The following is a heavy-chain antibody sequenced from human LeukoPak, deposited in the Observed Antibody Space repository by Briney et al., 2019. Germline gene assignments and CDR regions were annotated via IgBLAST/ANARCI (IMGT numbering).Heavy chain of an antibody. J-gene: IGHJ4*02. D-gene: IGHD3/OR15-3a*01. CDR2: IYYSGNT. CDR1: GYSISSGYL. CDR3: ARQTGSGLFILP. V-gene: IGHV4-38-2*02. Sequence: PSETLSLTCTVSGYSISSGYLWGWIRQPPGKGLEWIGSIYYSGNTYYNASLKSQVSISIDTSKNQFSLRLTSVTAADTAVYYCARQTGSGLFILPGGQGTLVTVSS.